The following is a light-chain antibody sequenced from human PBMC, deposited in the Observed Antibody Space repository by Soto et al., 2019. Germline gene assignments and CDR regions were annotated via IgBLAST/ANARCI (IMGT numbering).Light chain of an antibody. CDR3: CSYRTGPSL. CDR1: STDVSGRNY. V-gene: IGLV2-14*01. CDR2: EVT. J-gene: IGLJ1*01. Sequence: QSALAQPASVSGSPGQSITISCTGTSTDVSGRNYVSWYQQHPGKAPKVIIYEVTNRPSGISHRFSGSKSGNTASLTISGLQAEDEADYYCCSYRTGPSLFGTGTDVAVL.